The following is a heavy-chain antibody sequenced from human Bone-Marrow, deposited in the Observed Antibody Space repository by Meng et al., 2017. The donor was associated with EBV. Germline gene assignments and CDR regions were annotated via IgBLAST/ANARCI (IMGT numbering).Heavy chain of an antibody. Sequence: QLSQRQSGTGRVKPPRTLALTRPVSVGSISSSNFYWGWIRQPPGKGLEWIGTIYYSGSSYNNPSLTNRVTMSVDTSKNQFSLKLRSVTAADTAVYYCARNMGDGYNPFDFWCQGTLVTVSS. V-gene: IGHV4-39*07. CDR1: VGSISSSNFY. J-gene: IGHJ4*02. CDR3: ARNMGDGYNPFDF. CDR2: IYYSGSS. D-gene: IGHD5-24*01.